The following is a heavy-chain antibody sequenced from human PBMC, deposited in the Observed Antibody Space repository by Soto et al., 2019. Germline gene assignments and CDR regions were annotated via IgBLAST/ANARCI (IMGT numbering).Heavy chain of an antibody. V-gene: IGHV3-49*03. Sequence: EEQLAESGGGLLQPGRSLRLSCTAAGFTLGDYAVSWIRQAPGKGLEWVGFIRSKTYGGTTEYAASVKGRFTIARDDSKSIPYLQMNSLKTEDTAVYYCTRDLIYCSSSTCYAPDYWGQGTLVTVSS. CDR2: IRSKTYGGTT. CDR3: TRDLIYCSSSTCYAPDY. D-gene: IGHD2-2*01. J-gene: IGHJ4*02. CDR1: GFTLGDYA.